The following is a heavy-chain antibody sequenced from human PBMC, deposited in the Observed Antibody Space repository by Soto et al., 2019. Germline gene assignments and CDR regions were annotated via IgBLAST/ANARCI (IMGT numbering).Heavy chain of an antibody. V-gene: IGHV3-23*01. Sequence: DVQLLESGGDLVQPGESLRLSCVASGFTFSSYAMNWVRQAPGMGLEWVSTISGSGGSIYYADSVKGRFAISRDNSKNTRVLQMSSLRVEDTAIDYGVKGIRYGDDCLDYWGQGTLVNVSS. CDR2: ISGSGGSI. CDR3: VKGIRYGDDCLDY. J-gene: IGHJ4*02. CDR1: GFTFSSYA. D-gene: IGHD2-21*02.